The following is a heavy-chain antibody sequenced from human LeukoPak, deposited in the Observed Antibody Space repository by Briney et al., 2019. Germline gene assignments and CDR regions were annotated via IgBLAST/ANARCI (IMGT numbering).Heavy chain of an antibody. D-gene: IGHD1-1*01. Sequence: PSETLSLTWTVSGGSISSYYWSWIRQPPGKGLEWIGYIYYSGSTNYNPSLKSRVTISVDTSKNQFSLKLSSVTAADTAVYYCARVATGTTADAFDIWGQGTMVTVSS. CDR1: GGSISSYY. V-gene: IGHV4-59*01. CDR2: IYYSGST. CDR3: ARVATGTTADAFDI. J-gene: IGHJ3*02.